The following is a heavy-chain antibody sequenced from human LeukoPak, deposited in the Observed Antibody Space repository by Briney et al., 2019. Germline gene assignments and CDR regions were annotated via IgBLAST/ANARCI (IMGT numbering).Heavy chain of an antibody. V-gene: IGHV3-23*01. Sequence: GGSLRLSCAASGFTFSSYAMSWVRQAPGKGLEWVSAISGSGGSTYYADSVKGRFTISRDNSKNTLYLQMNSLRAEDTAVYYRAKDADYYDSSGYFEFDYWGQGTLVTVSS. CDR2: ISGSGGST. J-gene: IGHJ4*02. CDR3: AKDADYYDSSGYFEFDY. CDR1: GFTFSSYA. D-gene: IGHD3-22*01.